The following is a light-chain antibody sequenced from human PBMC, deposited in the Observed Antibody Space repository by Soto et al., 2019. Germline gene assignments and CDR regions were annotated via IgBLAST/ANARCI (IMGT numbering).Light chain of an antibody. V-gene: IGKV1-5*03. Sequence: DIQMTQSPSTLSASVGDRVTITCRASQSISSWLAWYQQKPGKAPKLLIYKASSLESRVPSRFSGSGSGTEFTLTISSLQPDDFATYYCQQYNSYPLTFGQGTRLEIK. CDR2: KAS. CDR1: QSISSW. J-gene: IGKJ5*01. CDR3: QQYNSYPLT.